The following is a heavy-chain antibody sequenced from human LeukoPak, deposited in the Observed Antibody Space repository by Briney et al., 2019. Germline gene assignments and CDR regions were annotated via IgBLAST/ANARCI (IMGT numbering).Heavy chain of an antibody. CDR1: GFTFSSYG. Sequence: GTLRLSCAASGFTFSSYGMSWVRQAPGKGLEWVSAISGSGGSTYYADSVKGRFTISRDNSKNTLYLQMNSLRAEDTAVYYCAKVPGNRGTMIVVVANYYFDYWGQGTLVTVSS. V-gene: IGHV3-23*01. CDR3: AKVPGNRGTMIVVVANYYFDY. CDR2: ISGSGGST. D-gene: IGHD3-22*01. J-gene: IGHJ4*02.